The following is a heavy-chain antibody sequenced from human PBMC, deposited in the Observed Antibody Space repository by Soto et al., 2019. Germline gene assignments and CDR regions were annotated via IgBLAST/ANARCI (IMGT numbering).Heavy chain of an antibody. J-gene: IGHJ6*02. Sequence: QVQLVQSGAEVKKPGSSVKVSCKASGGTFSSYAISWVRQAPGPGLEWMGGIIPISDTTNYAQKFQGRVTITADESTSTAYVELSSLRSEDTAVYYCARSQGSSTSLEIYYYYYYGMDVWGQGTTVTVSS. CDR3: ARSQGSSTSLEIYYYYYYGMDV. CDR2: IIPISDTT. V-gene: IGHV1-69*01. D-gene: IGHD2-2*01. CDR1: GGTFSSYA.